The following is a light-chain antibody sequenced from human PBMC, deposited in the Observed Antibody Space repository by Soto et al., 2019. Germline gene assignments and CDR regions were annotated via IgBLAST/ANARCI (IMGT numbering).Light chain of an antibody. J-gene: IGKJ5*01. CDR3: QQRSDRLPIT. V-gene: IGKV1-17*01. CDR2: AAS. CDR1: QSIITY. Sequence: GDRVTIACRASQSIITYLGWYQQKPGKAPKRLIFAASSLQSGVPSRFSGSGSGTDFTLTISSLEPEDFAVYYCQQRSDRLPITFGQGTRLEIK.